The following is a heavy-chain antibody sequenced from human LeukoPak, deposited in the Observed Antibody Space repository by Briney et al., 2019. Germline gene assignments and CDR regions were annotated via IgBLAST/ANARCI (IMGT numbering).Heavy chain of an antibody. D-gene: IGHD3-16*01. CDR3: ATSWGPDTSAFRWGRDGMDV. CDR1: GLTFNNYA. V-gene: IGHV3-23*01. Sequence: GGSLRLSCAVPGLTFNNYAMSWVRQAPGKGLEWVSAISKSGDHTYYAASAKGRFTIYRDNSKNTQYLQMNSLRAEDTAVYYCATSWGPDTSAFRWGRDGMDVWGQGTTVIVS. J-gene: IGHJ6*02. CDR2: ISKSGDHT.